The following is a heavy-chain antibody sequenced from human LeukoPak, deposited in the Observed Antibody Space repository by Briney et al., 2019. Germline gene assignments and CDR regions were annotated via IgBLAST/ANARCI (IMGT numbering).Heavy chain of an antibody. V-gene: IGHV4-59*01. CDR3: ARSLGRDGYEY. J-gene: IGHJ4*02. CDR1: GASISRYY. D-gene: IGHD5-24*01. CDR2: IYYSGST. Sequence: SETLSLTCTVSGASISRYYWSWIRQLPGKGLEWIGYIYYSGSTNYNSSLKSRVTISVDTSKNQFSLKLSSVTAADTAVYYCARSLGRDGYEYWGQGTLVTVSS.